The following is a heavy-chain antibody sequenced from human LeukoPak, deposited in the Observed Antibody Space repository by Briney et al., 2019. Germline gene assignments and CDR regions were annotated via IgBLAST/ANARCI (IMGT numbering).Heavy chain of an antibody. CDR1: GYTFSGYY. Sequence: ASVKVSCKASGYTFSGYYMHWVRQAPGQGLEWMAWINPNNGDTNYAQKFQGRVTITRDTSISTAYMELTRLISDDTAVYYCARVGSSGWYVHPTLDYWGQGTLVTVSS. D-gene: IGHD6-19*01. J-gene: IGHJ4*02. V-gene: IGHV1-2*02. CDR3: ARVGSSGWYVHPTLDY. CDR2: INPNNGDT.